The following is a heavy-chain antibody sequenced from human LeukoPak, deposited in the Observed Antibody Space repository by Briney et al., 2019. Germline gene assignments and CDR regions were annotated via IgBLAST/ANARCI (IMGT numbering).Heavy chain of an antibody. CDR3: ASNPAGPTVASGDY. CDR1: GFTFSSYG. V-gene: IGHV3-30*02. CDR2: IRYDGSNK. J-gene: IGHJ4*02. Sequence: GGSLRLSCAASGFTFSSYGMHWVRQAPGKGLEWVAFIRYDGSNKYYADSVKGRFTISRGNSKNTLYLQMNSLRAEDTAVYYCASNPAGPTVASGDYWGQGTLVTVSS. D-gene: IGHD4-23*01.